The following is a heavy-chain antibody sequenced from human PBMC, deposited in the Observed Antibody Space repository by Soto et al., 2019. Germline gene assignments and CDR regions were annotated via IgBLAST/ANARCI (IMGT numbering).Heavy chain of an antibody. V-gene: IGHV3-23*01. CDR2: ISGSGGST. Sequence: GGSLRLSCAASGFTFSSYAISWVRQAPGKGLEWVSAISGSGGSTYYADSVKGRFTISRDNSKNTLYLQMNSLRAEDTAVYYCAKDAAVSGYVRYHYYGMDVWGQGTTVTVSS. CDR3: AKDAAVSGYVRYHYYGMDV. J-gene: IGHJ6*02. CDR1: GFTFSSYA. D-gene: IGHD5-12*01.